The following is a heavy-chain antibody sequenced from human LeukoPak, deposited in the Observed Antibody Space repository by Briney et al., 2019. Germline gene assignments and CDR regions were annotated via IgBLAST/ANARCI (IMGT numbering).Heavy chain of an antibody. V-gene: IGHV3-48*01. J-gene: IGHJ5*02. CDR3: ARGVVVVVAATYNWFDP. CDR2: ISSSSSTI. D-gene: IGHD2-15*01. Sequence: GGSLRLSCAASGFTFSSYSMNWVRQAPGKGLEWVSYISSSSSTIYYADSVKGRSTISRDNAKNSLYLQMNSLRAEDTAVYYCARGVVVVVAATYNWFDPWGQGTLVTVSS. CDR1: GFTFSSYS.